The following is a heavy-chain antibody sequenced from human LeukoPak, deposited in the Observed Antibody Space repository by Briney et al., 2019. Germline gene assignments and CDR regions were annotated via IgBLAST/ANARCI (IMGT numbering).Heavy chain of an antibody. CDR3: ARGQYYYDSSGYFYFDY. J-gene: IGHJ4*02. CDR2: INPSGGST. CDR1: GYTFTSYY. V-gene: IGHV1-46*01. D-gene: IGHD3-22*01. Sequence: ASVKVSCKASGYTFTSYYVHWLRQAPGQGLEWVGIINPSGGSTSYAQKFQGRVTMTRDTSTSTVYMELSSLRSEDTAVYYCARGQYYYDSSGYFYFDYWGQGTLVTVSS.